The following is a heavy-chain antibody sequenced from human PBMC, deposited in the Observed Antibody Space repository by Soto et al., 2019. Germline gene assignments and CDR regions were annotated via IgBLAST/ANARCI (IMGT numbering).Heavy chain of an antibody. D-gene: IGHD3-3*01. J-gene: IGHJ3*02. V-gene: IGHV5-51*01. Sequence: GESLNISCKGSGHTFTSYWIGWVRQMPGKGLEWMGIIYPGDSDTRYSPSFQGQVTISADKSISTASLQCSSLKASDTAMEFCARAPDTDFWSGFEVTDAFHIWGRGTMVTVSS. CDR1: GHTFTSYW. CDR2: IYPGDSDT. CDR3: ARAPDTDFWSGFEVTDAFHI.